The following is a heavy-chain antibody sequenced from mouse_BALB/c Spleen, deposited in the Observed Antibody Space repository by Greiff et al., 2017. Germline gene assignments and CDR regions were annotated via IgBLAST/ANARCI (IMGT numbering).Heavy chain of an antibody. J-gene: IGHJ4*01. CDR3: ARGEVRRRAMDD. Sequence: VQLQQSGAELAKPWASVKMSCKSSGYSFTSYCVHWVKHRPGQGLEWIGYINPSTGYTEYNQNFKDKATLTADKSSSTAYMQLRSLTSEDSAVYYCARGEVRRRAMDDWGQGTSVTVSS. V-gene: IGHV1-7*01. CDR2: INPSTGYT. D-gene: IGHD2-14*01. CDR1: GYSFTSYC.